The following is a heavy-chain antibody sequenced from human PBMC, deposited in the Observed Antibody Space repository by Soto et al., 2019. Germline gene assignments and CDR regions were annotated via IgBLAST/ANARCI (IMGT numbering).Heavy chain of an antibody. CDR2: INSDGSST. D-gene: IGHD5-18*01. CDR1: GFTFSTYW. Sequence: EVQLVESGGGLVQPGGSLRLSCAASGFTFSTYWMHWVRQAPGQGLVWVSRINSDGSSTSYADSVKGRFTISRDNAKNTLYLQISSLRAEDTPVYYCTRGGIQLRGSYGGQGTLVTVSS. CDR3: TRGGIQLRGSY. J-gene: IGHJ4*02. V-gene: IGHV3-74*01.